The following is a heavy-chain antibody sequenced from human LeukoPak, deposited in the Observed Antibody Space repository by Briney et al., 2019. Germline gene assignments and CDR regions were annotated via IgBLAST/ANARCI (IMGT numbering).Heavy chain of an antibody. CDR3: ASVGIEVAADAFDI. V-gene: IGHV3-7*01. CDR2: IKQDGSEK. J-gene: IGHJ3*02. D-gene: IGHD6-19*01. CDR1: GFTFSSYW. Sequence: GGSLRLSCAASGFTFSSYWMSWVRQAPGKGLEWVANIKQDGSEKYYVDSVKGRFTISRDNAKNSLYLQMNSLRAEDTAVYYCASVGIEVAADAFDIWGQGTMVTVSS.